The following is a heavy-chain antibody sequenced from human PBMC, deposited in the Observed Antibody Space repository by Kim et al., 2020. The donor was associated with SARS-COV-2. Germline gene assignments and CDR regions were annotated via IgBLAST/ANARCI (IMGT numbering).Heavy chain of an antibody. CDR2: ISSDGSKS. J-gene: IGHJ4*02. D-gene: IGHD3-16*01. Sequence: GGSLRLSCAASGFTFSSHGMHWVRQAPGKGLEWVTVISSDGSKSYYADSVKGRFTISRDNSKNTLYLQMNSLRPEDTAVYYCASRPPNALIGPIDFWGQGSLVTVSS. CDR1: GFTFSSHG. CDR3: ASRPPNALIGPIDF. V-gene: IGHV3-30*03.